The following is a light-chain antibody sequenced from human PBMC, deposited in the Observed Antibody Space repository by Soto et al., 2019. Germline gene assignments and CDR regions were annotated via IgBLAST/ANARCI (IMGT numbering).Light chain of an antibody. CDR1: QSVRSN. V-gene: IGKV3-11*01. CDR2: DVS. CDR3: QQRDNWPWT. Sequence: EIVLTQSPATLSLSPGERATLSCRASQSVRSNLAWYQHKPGQAPRLLIYDVSNRATGIPGGFSGSGFGTDFTLTISNVEPEDFAVYYCQQRDNWPWTFGQGAKVEIK. J-gene: IGKJ1*01.